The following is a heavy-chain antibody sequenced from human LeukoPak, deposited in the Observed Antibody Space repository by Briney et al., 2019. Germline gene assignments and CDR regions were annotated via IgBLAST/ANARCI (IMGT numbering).Heavy chain of an antibody. Sequence: ASVKVSCKASGGIFSNHAVTWVRQAPGQGLEWMGRIIPMIGTAKYAQKFQGRVTFTADTSTNTAYMELSSLISEDTALYFCAKGATVGKEALDIWGQGSLVTVSS. CDR1: GGIFSNHA. CDR2: IIPMIGTA. J-gene: IGHJ3*02. D-gene: IGHD1-14*01. V-gene: IGHV1-69*04. CDR3: AKGATVGKEALDI.